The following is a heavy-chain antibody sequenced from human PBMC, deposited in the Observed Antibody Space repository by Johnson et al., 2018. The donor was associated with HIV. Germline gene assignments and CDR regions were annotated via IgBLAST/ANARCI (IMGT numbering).Heavy chain of an antibody. V-gene: IGHV3-66*02. CDR2: IYSGGST. D-gene: IGHD1-26*01. J-gene: IGHJ3*02. CDR1: GFTVSSNY. Sequence: VQLVESGGGLVQPGGSLRLSCAASGFTVSSNYMSWVRQAPGKGLEWVSVIYSGGSTYYADSVKGRFTISRDNSKNTLYLQMNSLRAEDTAVYYCARDLGPGDYSGGYSDAFDIWGQGTMVTVAS. CDR3: ARDLGPGDYSGGYSDAFDI.